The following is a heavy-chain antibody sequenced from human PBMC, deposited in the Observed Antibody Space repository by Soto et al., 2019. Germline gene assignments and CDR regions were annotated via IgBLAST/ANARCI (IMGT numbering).Heavy chain of an antibody. CDR1: GGTFSTYS. D-gene: IGHD2-21*01. V-gene: IGHV1-69*02. CDR3: TIGSWSGEVFDI. CDR2: IIPMLGIA. J-gene: IGHJ3*02. Sequence: QVQLVQSGAEVKKPGSSVKVSCKDSGGTFSTYSMFWVRQAPGQGLEWMGRIIPMLGIANHAQRFQDRVTIAEDKSTATAHMELSSLRSEDTALYYCTIGSWSGEVFDIWGQGTMVTVSS.